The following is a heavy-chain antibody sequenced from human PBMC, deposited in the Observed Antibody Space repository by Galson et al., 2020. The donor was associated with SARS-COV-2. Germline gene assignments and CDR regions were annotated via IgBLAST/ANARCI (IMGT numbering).Heavy chain of an antibody. CDR3: ARGGDTAMVNWYFDL. V-gene: IGHV1-69*13. J-gene: IGHJ2*01. D-gene: IGHD5-18*01. CDR2: IIHMFGTA. CDR1: GGTFNNYA. Sequence: SVKVSCKAFGGTFNNYAISWVRQAPGQGFAWMGGIIHMFGTADYALRFQGRVTITADGSTSSVYMELRSLRSEDTAVYYCARGGDTAMVNWYFDLWGRGSLITVSS.